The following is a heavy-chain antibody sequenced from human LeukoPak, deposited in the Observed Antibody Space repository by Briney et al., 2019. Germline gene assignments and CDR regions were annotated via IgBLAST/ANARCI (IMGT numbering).Heavy chain of an antibody. V-gene: IGHV1-8*01. Sequence: ASVKVSCKASGYTFTSYDINWVRQATGQGLEWMGWMNPNSGNTGYAQKFRGRVTMTRNTSISTAYMELSSLRSEDTAVYYCARAASYSSSGKTRKNYYFDYWGQGTLVTVSS. J-gene: IGHJ4*02. CDR1: GYTFTSYD. CDR3: ARAASYSSSGKTRKNYYFDY. CDR2: MNPNSGNT. D-gene: IGHD6-13*01.